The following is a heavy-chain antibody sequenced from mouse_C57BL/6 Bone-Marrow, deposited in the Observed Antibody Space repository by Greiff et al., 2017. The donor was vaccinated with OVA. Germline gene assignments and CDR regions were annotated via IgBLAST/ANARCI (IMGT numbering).Heavy chain of an antibody. Sequence: EVKLVESGGGLVQPKGSLKLSCAASGFSFNTYAMNWVRQAPGKGLEWVARIRSKSNNYATYYADSVKDRFTISRDDSESMLYLQMNNLKTEDTAMYYCVRHRYDYDGFAYWGQGTLVTVSA. J-gene: IGHJ3*01. D-gene: IGHD2-4*01. CDR3: VRHRYDYDGFAY. CDR2: IRSKSNNYAT. V-gene: IGHV10-1*01. CDR1: GFSFNTYA.